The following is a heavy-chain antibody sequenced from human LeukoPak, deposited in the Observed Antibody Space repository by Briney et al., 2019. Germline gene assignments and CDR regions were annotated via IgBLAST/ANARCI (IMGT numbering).Heavy chain of an antibody. Sequence: PSETPSLTCGVYGGSFSGYYWSWIRQPPGKGLEWIGEINHSGSTKYNPSLKSRVTISVDTSKNQFSLKLSSVTAADTAVYYSARHVEPWGVKFDPWGQGTLVTVSS. CDR3: ARHVEPWGVKFDP. D-gene: IGHD2-8*01. CDR2: INHSGST. V-gene: IGHV4-34*01. CDR1: GGSFSGYY. J-gene: IGHJ5*02.